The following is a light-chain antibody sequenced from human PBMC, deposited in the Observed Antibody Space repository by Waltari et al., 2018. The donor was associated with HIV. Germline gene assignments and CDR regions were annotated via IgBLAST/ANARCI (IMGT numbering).Light chain of an antibody. CDR3: CSYAGSYKV. J-gene: IGLJ1*01. V-gene: IGLV2-11*01. CDR1: SSDVGGYNY. CDR2: DVS. Sequence: QSALTQPRSVSGSPGQSVTISCPGTSSDVGGYNYVSWYQPHPGKAPKLMLYDVSKRPSGVPDRVSGSKSGNTASLTISGLQAEDEADYYCCSYAGSYKVFGTGTKVTVL.